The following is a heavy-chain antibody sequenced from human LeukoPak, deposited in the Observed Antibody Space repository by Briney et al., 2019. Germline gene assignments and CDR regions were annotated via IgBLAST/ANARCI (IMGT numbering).Heavy chain of an antibody. D-gene: IGHD6-19*01. V-gene: IGHV4-61*02. CDR2: IYTSGST. J-gene: IGHJ4*02. CDR3: AREASARFFDY. CDR1: GGSISSSSYY. Sequence: SETLSLTCTVSGGSISSSSYYWSWIRQPAGKGLEWIGRIYTSGSTNYNPSLKSRVTISVDTSKNQFSLKLSSVTAADTAVYYCAREASARFFDYWGQGTLVTVSS.